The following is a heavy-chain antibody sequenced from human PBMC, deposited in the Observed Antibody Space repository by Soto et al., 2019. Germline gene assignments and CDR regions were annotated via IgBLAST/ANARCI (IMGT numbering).Heavy chain of an antibody. V-gene: IGHV5-51*01. CDR3: ARAHSNGCFQLFDY. CDR2: IYPGDSDT. D-gene: IGHD6-25*01. J-gene: IGHJ4*02. Sequence: RGESLKISCKGSGYSFANYWIGWVRQEPGKGLEWMGIIYPGDSDTRYSPSFQGHVTISADQSLSTAYLQWSSLQASDTAIYYCARAHSNGCFQLFDYWGQGTPVTVSS. CDR1: GYSFANYW.